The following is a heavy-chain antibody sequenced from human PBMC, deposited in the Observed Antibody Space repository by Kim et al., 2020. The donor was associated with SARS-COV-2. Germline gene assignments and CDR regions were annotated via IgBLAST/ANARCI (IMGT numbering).Heavy chain of an antibody. Sequence: SETLSLTCTVSGGSISSGSYYWGWIRQPPGKGLEWIGSIYYSGSTYYKPSLKSRVTISVDTSKNQFSLKLSSVTAADTAVYYCARHHPVGTGTTSLPPPSEHWGQGTLVTVSS. J-gene: IGHJ1*01. D-gene: IGHD1-7*01. V-gene: IGHV4-39*01. CDR2: IYYSGST. CDR3: ARHHPVGTGTTSLPPPSEH. CDR1: GGSISSGSYY.